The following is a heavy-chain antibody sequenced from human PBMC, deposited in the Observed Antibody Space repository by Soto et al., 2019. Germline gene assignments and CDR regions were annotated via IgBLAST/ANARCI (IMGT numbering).Heavy chain of an antibody. V-gene: IGHV3-23*01. CDR2: ISGSGGST. J-gene: IGHJ4*02. D-gene: IGHD3-9*01. Sequence: EVQLLESGGGLVQPGGPLRLSCAASGFTFSSYAMSWVRQAPGKGLEWVSGISGSGGSTYYADSVKGRFTISRDNSKNTLYLQMNSLRAEDTAVYYCAKNTANILTGYYDYWGQGTLVTVSS. CDR3: AKNTANILTGYYDY. CDR1: GFTFSSYA.